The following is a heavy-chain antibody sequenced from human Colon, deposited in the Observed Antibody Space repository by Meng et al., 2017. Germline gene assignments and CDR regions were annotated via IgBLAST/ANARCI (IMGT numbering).Heavy chain of an antibody. J-gene: IGHJ4*02. D-gene: IGHD7-27*01. CDR2: IHHSGRT. CDR3: ARGTGDIRVGFDY. CDR1: GGSISTYY. Sequence: QVRLQESGPGLVKPAETLYLTCAVSGGSISTYYWSWIRQPPGKGLEWIGEIHHSGRTNSMPSLKNRVTLSLDKSKNQFSLSMTSVTAADTAVYYCARGTGDIRVGFDYWGQGTLVTVSS. V-gene: IGHV4-59*12.